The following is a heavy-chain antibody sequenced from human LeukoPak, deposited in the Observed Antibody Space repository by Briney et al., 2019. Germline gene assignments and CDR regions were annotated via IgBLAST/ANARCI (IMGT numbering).Heavy chain of an antibody. V-gene: IGHV1-2*02. J-gene: IGHJ5*02. CDR1: GYTFTGYY. CDR3: ARDDSSTSTSCWFDP. D-gene: IGHD2-2*01. CDR2: INPNSGGT. Sequence: GASVKVSCKASGYTFTGYYMHWVRQAPGQGLEWMGWINPNSGGTNYAQKFQGRVTMTRDTSISTAYMELSRLRSDDTAVYYCARDDSSTSTSCWFDPWGKGTLVTVSS.